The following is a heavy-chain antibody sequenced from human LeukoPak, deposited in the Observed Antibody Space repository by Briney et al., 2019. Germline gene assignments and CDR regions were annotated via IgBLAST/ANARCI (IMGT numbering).Heavy chain of an antibody. CDR2: ISYDGSNK. Sequence: AGSLRLSCAASAFTFSSYAMHWDRPGPGQGLEWVAVISYDGSNKYYADSVTGRFTISRDNSKNTLYLQMNSRRAEDTAVYYCARDHLVRVVMVGANWFDPWGQGTLVTVSS. J-gene: IGHJ5*02. D-gene: IGHD3-10*01. V-gene: IGHV3-30*04. CDR1: AFTFSSYA. CDR3: ARDHLVRVVMVGANWFDP.